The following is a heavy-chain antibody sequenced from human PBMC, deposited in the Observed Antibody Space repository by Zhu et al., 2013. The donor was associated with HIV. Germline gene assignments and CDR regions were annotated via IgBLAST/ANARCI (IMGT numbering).Heavy chain of an antibody. J-gene: IGHJ4*02. D-gene: IGHD2-2*01. V-gene: IGHV1-69*01. Sequence: QVQLVQSGAEVKKFGSSVKVSCRAPGGSFSSHGLNWVRQAPGQGRCSGWEGIIPTLWYSKLTHRSSRARVTITADESTSTAYMELSSLRSEDTAVYYCARDCSSTSCYCYWGRGNPGHRLL. CDR1: GGSFSSHG. CDR3: ARDCSSTSCYCY. CDR2: IIPTLWYS.